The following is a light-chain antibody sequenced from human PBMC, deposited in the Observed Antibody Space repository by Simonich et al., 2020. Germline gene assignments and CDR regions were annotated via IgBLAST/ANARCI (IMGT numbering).Light chain of an antibody. J-gene: IGKJ4*01. Sequence: DIQMTQSPSSLSASVGDSVTITCQASQDISNYLNWYQQKPGKAPKLLIYDASNLETGVPSRFSGSGSGTDFTFTISSLQPEDIATYYCQQSYSTPLTFGGGTKVEIK. CDR1: QDISNY. V-gene: IGKV1-33*01. CDR2: DAS. CDR3: QQSYSTPLT.